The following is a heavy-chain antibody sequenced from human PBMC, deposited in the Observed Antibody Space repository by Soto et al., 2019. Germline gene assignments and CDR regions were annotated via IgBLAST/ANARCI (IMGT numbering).Heavy chain of an antibody. CDR2: INPNSGDP. Sequence: QVQLVQSGAEVKKPGASVTVSCKASGYTLSDYYIQWVRQAPGQGLEWMGWINPNSGDPNYAQKFQGRVTMRRDTAMNTAEKEVRSLRPEYTAVYYCTREGVGIAAAGAGNDAFDIWGQGTKATVSS. V-gene: IGHV1-2*02. D-gene: IGHD6-13*01. CDR1: GYTLSDYY. J-gene: IGHJ3*02. CDR3: TREGVGIAAAGAGNDAFDI.